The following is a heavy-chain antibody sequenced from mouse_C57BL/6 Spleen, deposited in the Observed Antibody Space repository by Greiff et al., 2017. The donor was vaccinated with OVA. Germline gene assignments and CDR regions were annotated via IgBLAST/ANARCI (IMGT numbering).Heavy chain of an antibody. J-gene: IGHJ2*01. CDR3: ARGGGTDYFDY. CDR1: GYTFTSYW. Sequence: QVQLQQPGAELVRPGTSVKLSCKASGYTFTSYWMHWVKQRPGQGLEWIGVIDPSDSYTNYNQKFKGKATLTVDTSSSTAYMQLSSLTSEDSAVYYCARGGGTDYFDYWGQGTTLTVSS. V-gene: IGHV1-59*01. CDR2: IDPSDSYT. D-gene: IGHD4-1*01.